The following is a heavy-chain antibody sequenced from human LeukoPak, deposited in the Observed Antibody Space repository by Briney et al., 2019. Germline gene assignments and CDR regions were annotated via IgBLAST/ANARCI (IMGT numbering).Heavy chain of an antibody. J-gene: IGHJ4*02. CDR3: AKTTQIWGYFDY. Sequence: GGSLRLSCAASGFTFNDYAMHWVRQAPGKGLEWVSGISWNSGSMGYADSVKGRFTISRDNAKNSLYLQMNSLRAEDTAVYYCAKTTQIWGYFDYWGQGTLVTVSS. D-gene: IGHD3-16*01. CDR1: GFTFNDYA. V-gene: IGHV3-9*01. CDR2: ISWNSGSM.